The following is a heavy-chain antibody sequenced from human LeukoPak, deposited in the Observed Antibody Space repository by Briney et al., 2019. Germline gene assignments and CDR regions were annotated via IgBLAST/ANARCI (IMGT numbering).Heavy chain of an antibody. CDR2: IHHSGIT. Sequence: PSETLSLTCSVSGASISTTTNYWDWIRQPPGKGLEWIGEIHHSGITNYSPSLKSRVTISVDNSRNQFSLGLSSVRAADTAVYYCARGIPGYFGTSCYYYEYWGQGTLVTVSS. D-gene: IGHD3-22*01. J-gene: IGHJ4*02. CDR1: GASISTTTNY. CDR3: ARGIPGYFGTSCYYYEY. V-gene: IGHV4-61*05.